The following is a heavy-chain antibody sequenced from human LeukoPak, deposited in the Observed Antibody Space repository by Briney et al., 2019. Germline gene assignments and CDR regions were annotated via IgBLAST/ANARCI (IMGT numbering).Heavy chain of an antibody. V-gene: IGHV4-59*01. CDR1: GGSISSYY. J-gene: IGHJ4*02. Sequence: SETLSLTCTVSGGSISSYYWSWIRQPPGKGLEWIGYIYYSGSTNYNPSPKSRATISVDTSKNQFSLKLSSVTAVDTAVYYCARNLGGSSWVFDYWGQGTLVTVSS. D-gene: IGHD6-13*01. CDR3: ARNLGGSSWVFDY. CDR2: IYYSGST.